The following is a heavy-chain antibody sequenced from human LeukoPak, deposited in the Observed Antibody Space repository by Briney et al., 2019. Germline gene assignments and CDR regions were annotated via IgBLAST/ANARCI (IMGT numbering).Heavy chain of an antibody. CDR3: ARSALIAVAGKDDY. V-gene: IGHV1-18*01. CDR1: GGTFSTYA. D-gene: IGHD6-19*01. Sequence: ASVKVSCKASGGTFSTYAISWVRQAPGQGLEWMGWISAYNGNTNYAQKLQGRVTMTTDTSTSTAYMELRSLRSDDTAVYYCARSALIAVAGKDDYWGQGTLVTVSS. J-gene: IGHJ4*02. CDR2: ISAYNGNT.